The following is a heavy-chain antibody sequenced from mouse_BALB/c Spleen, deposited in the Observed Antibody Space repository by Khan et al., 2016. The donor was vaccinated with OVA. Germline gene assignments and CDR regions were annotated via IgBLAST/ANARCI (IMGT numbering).Heavy chain of an antibody. CDR2: INPDSSTI. V-gene: IGHV4-1*02. J-gene: IGHJ4*01. CDR1: GFDFSRYW. CDR3: ARGLRRYYYAMDY. Sequence: EVKLLESGGGLVQPGGSLKLSCAASGFDFSRYWMSWVRQAPGKGLEWIGEINPDSSTINYTPSLKDKFIISRDNAKNTLSLQMSKVRSEDTALYYCARGLRRYYYAMDYWGQGTSVTVSS. D-gene: IGHD2-2*01.